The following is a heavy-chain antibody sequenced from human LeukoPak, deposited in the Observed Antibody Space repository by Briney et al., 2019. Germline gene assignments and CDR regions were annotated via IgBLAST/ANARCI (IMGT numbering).Heavy chain of an antibody. J-gene: IGHJ6*03. CDR1: EFTFSDYD. D-gene: IGHD6-19*01. Sequence: PGGSLSLSCAASEFTFSDYDMSWIRQAPGEGLEWVSYISSSGRYKYYADSVKGRFTISRDSAKNSLFLQMNSLRAEDTAVYYCARDYSSGWYRVQDYYYMDVWGKGTTVTVSS. CDR2: ISSSGRYK. V-gene: IGHV3-11*04. CDR3: ARDYSSGWYRVQDYYYMDV.